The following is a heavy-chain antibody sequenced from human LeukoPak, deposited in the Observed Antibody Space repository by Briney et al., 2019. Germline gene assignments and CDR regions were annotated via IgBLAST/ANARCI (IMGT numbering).Heavy chain of an antibody. V-gene: IGHV3-23*01. CDR1: GFTFSSYW. Sequence: GGSLRLSCAASGFTFSSYWMSWVRQAPGKGLEWVSAISGSGGSTYYADSVKGRFTISRDNSKNTLYLQMNSLRAEDTAVYYCAKELVAGPYYYYGMDVWGQGTTVTVSS. CDR3: AKELVAGPYYYYGMDV. J-gene: IGHJ6*02. CDR2: ISGSGGST. D-gene: IGHD2-15*01.